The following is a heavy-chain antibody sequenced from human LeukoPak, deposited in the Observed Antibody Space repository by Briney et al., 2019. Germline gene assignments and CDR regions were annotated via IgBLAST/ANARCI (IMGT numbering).Heavy chain of an antibody. CDR3: VRLWDSSFDY. CDR2: IYPIDSDS. V-gene: IGHV5-51*01. Sequence: PGESLKISCKTSGYTFSDYWIGWVRQMPGKGLEWMGVIYPIDSDSKYSPSFQGQVTISADKSINTAYLQWSSLKAPDTGIYYCVRLWDSSFDYWGQGTLVTVSS. J-gene: IGHJ4*02. D-gene: IGHD3-16*01. CDR1: GYTFSDYW.